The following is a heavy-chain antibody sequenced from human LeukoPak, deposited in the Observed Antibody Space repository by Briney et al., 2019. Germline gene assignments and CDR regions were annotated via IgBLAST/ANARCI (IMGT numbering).Heavy chain of an antibody. CDR1: GGTFSSYA. J-gene: IGHJ4*02. D-gene: IGHD3-16*01. Sequence: SVKVSCKASGGTFSSYAISWVRQAPGQGLEWMGGIIPIFGTANYAQKFQGRVTITADESTSTAFMELSSLRSEDTAVYYCARGDYDSGHFFDYWGQGTLVTVSS. V-gene: IGHV1-69*13. CDR2: IIPIFGTA. CDR3: ARGDYDSGHFFDY.